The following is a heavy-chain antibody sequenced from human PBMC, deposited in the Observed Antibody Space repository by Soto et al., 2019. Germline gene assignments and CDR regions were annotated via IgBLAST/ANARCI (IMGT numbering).Heavy chain of an antibody. D-gene: IGHD6-6*01. CDR1: GGSFSGYY. CDR2: INHSGST. J-gene: IGHJ4*02. CDR3: ASRIAARRSHLDY. Sequence: QVQLQQWGAGLLKPSETLSLTCAVYGGSFSGYYWSWIRQPPGKGLEWIGEINHSGSTNYNPSLKSRVTISVDTSKNQFSLKLSSVTAADTAVYYCASRIAARRSHLDYWGQGTLVTVSP. V-gene: IGHV4-34*01.